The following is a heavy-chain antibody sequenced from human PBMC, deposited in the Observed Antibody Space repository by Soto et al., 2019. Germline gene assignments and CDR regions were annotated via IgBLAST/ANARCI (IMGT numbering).Heavy chain of an antibody. CDR1: GYTFTNYY. Sequence: AAVKVSCKASGYTFTNYYISGVRQASGRGLEGMGWMNPNSANAGYAHKFRGRVIMPRDTSRNTAYMELSSLRAEDTAGCYCARMETSGTLNWFDPWGQGTLVTVSS. CDR2: MNPNSANA. V-gene: IGHV1-8*01. J-gene: IGHJ5*02. CDR3: ARMETSGTLNWFDP. D-gene: IGHD1-1*01.